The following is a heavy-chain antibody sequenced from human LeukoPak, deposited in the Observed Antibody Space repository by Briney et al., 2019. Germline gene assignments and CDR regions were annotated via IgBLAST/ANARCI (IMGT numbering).Heavy chain of an antibody. V-gene: IGHV3-23*01. Sequence: GGSLRLSCAASGFTFSSYAMSWVRQAPGKGLEWVSAISGSGGSTYYADSVKGRFTISRDNSKNTLYLRMNSLRAEDTAVYYCAPGAMATTILSRGYYFDYWGQGTLVTVSS. D-gene: IGHD5-18*01. CDR1: GFTFSSYA. CDR3: APGAMATTILSRGYYFDY. J-gene: IGHJ4*02. CDR2: ISGSGGST.